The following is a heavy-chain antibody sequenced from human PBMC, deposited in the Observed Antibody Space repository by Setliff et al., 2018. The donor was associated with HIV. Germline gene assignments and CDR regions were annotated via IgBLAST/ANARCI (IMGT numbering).Heavy chain of an antibody. CDR3: AREANYYDSSGYYDAFDI. V-gene: IGHV1-69*05. CDR2: IIPIFGTA. Sequence: ASVKVSCKASGVTFSSYAISWVRQAPGQGLEWMGGIIPIFGTANYAQKFQGRVTITTDESTSTAYMELSSLRSEDTAVYYCAREANYYDSSGYYDAFDIWGQGTMVTVSS. J-gene: IGHJ3*02. CDR1: GVTFSSYA. D-gene: IGHD3-22*01.